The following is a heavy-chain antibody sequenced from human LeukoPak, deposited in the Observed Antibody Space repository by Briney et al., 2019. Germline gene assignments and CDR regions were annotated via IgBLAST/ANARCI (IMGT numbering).Heavy chain of an antibody. CDR1: GASVGSAGYH. CDR2: IYYISNT. J-gene: IGHJ3*02. V-gene: IGHV4-61*08. D-gene: IGHD3-10*01. CDR3: ARDTTMVRGVNAFDI. Sequence: PSETLSLTCTVSGASVGSAGYHWSWIRQPPGGGLEWIGYIYYISNTNYNPSLKSRVTMSVDTSKNQFSLKLSSVTAADTAVYYCARDTTMVRGVNAFDIWGQGTMVTVSS.